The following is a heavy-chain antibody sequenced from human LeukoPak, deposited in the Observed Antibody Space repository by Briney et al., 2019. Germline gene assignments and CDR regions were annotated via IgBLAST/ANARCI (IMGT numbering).Heavy chain of an antibody. J-gene: IGHJ4*02. CDR2: INHSGST. V-gene: IGHV4-34*01. CDR3: ARRSRAVAATKGPFDY. D-gene: IGHD6-19*01. CDR1: GGSFSGYY. Sequence: NPSETLSLTCADYGGSFSGYYWSWIRQPPGKGLEWIGEINHSGSTNYNPSLKSRVTISVDTSKNQFSLKLSSVTAADTAVYYCARRSRAVAATKGPFDYWGQGTLVTVSS.